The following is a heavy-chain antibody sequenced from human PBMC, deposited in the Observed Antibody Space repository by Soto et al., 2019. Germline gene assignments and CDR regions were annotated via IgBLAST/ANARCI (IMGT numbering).Heavy chain of an antibody. CDR1: GYTFTSYD. Sequence: ASVKVSCKASGYTFTSYDINWVRQATGQGLEWMGWLNPNSGSSRTAQKFQGRVTMTSNTSINAVYMELSSLTSEDTAIYYCTRGGVYGEFDYWGQGTLVTVSS. J-gene: IGHJ4*02. D-gene: IGHD4-17*01. CDR2: LNPNSGSS. V-gene: IGHV1-8*01. CDR3: TRGGVYGEFDY.